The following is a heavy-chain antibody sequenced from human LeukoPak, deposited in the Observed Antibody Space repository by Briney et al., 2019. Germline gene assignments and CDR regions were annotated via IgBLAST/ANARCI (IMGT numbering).Heavy chain of an antibody. Sequence: SETLSLTCAVYGGSFSGYYWSWIRQPPGKGLEWIGEINHSGSTNYNPSLKSRVTISVDTSKNQFSLKLSSVTAADTAVYYCASGSWHWFDPWGQGTLVTVSS. J-gene: IGHJ5*02. V-gene: IGHV4-34*01. CDR1: GGSFSGYY. CDR2: INHSGST. D-gene: IGHD6-13*01. CDR3: ASGSWHWFDP.